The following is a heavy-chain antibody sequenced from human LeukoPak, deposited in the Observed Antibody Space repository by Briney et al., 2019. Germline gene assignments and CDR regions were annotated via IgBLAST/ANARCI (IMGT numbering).Heavy chain of an antibody. CDR3: AREKGPFDY. CDR2: MNPNSGNT. Sequence: GASVKVSCKASGYTFTSSDINWVRHATGQGHEWMWWMNPNSGNTGYAQKFQGRVTMTKNTATSTAYMELSSLRSEYTAVYYCAREKGPFDYWGQGTLVTVS. J-gene: IGHJ4*02. V-gene: IGHV1-8*01. CDR1: GYTFTSSD.